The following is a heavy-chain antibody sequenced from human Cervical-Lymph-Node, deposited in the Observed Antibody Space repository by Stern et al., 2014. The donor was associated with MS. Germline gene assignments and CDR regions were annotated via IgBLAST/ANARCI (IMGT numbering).Heavy chain of an antibody. CDR2: ISAYNGNT. CDR1: GYTFTTYG. D-gene: IGHD6-19*01. Sequence: DQLVESGAEVKKPGASVKVSCKASGYTFTTYGITLVRQAPGQGLEWMGWISAYNGNTNYAQKFQGRVTMTTDTSTSTIHMEVRSLRSDDTAVYYCARLLKTVAAGYGMDVWGQGTTVTVSS. CDR3: ARLLKTVAAGYGMDV. V-gene: IGHV1-18*01. J-gene: IGHJ6*02.